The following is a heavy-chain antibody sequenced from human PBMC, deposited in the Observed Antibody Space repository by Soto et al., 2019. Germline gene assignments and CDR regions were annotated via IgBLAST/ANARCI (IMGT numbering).Heavy chain of an antibody. CDR2: INHSGST. V-gene: IGHV4-34*01. Sequence: TSETLSLTCAVYGGSFSGYYWSWIRQPPGKGLEWIGEINHSGSTNYNPSLKSRVTISVDTSKNQFSLKLSSVTAADTAVYYCARGFFGSSGWYFYWGQGTLVTVSS. D-gene: IGHD6-19*01. J-gene: IGHJ4*02. CDR3: ARGFFGSSGWYFY. CDR1: GGSFSGYY.